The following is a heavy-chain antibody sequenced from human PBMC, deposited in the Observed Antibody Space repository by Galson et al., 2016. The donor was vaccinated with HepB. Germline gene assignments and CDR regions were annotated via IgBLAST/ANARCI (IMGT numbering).Heavy chain of an antibody. D-gene: IGHD3-22*01. CDR3: ARATYYDSNNYFIIDN. Sequence: ETLSLTCTVSGGSMKSYYWSWIRQPPGKGLDWIGYNYYSGSTNYDPSLKSRVTISVDASKHQFSLKLSSVTAADTAVYYCARATYYDSNNYFIIDNWGQGTLVTVSS. V-gene: IGHV4-59*01. J-gene: IGHJ4*02. CDR1: GGSMKSYY. CDR2: NYYSGST.